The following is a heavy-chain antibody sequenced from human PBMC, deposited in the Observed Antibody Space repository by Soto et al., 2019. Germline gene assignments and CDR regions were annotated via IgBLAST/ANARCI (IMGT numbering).Heavy chain of an antibody. D-gene: IGHD2-8*01. CDR1: GFTFSSYA. CDR2: ISGSGGST. Sequence: GGSLRLSCAASGFTFSSYAMSWVRQAPGKGLEWVSAISGSGGSTYYADSVKGRFTISRDNSKNTLFLQMNSLRAEDTAVYYCAKAHCTNGVCYTVHYFDYWGQGTLVTVSS. V-gene: IGHV3-23*01. J-gene: IGHJ4*02. CDR3: AKAHCTNGVCYTVHYFDY.